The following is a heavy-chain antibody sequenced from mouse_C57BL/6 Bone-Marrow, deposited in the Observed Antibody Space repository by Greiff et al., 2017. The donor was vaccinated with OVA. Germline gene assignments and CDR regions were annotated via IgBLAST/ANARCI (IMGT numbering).Heavy chain of an antibody. CDR2: ISDGGSYT. CDR3: ARDFYYYGSSYDWFAY. D-gene: IGHD1-1*01. J-gene: IGHJ3*01. Sequence: EVMLVESGGGLVKPGGSLKLSCAASGFTFSSYAMSWVRQTPEKRLEWVATISDGGSYTYYPDNVKGRFTISRDNAKSNLYLQMSHLKSEDTAMYYCARDFYYYGSSYDWFAYWGQGTLVTVSA. V-gene: IGHV5-4*01. CDR1: GFTFSSYA.